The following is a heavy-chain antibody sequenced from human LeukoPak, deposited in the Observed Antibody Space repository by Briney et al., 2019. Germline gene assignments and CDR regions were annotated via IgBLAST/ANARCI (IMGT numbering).Heavy chain of an antibody. Sequence: GESLKISCQGSGYSFTSYWIGWVRQMPGKGLEWMGIIYPGDSDTRYSPSFQGQVTISADKSISTAYLQWSSLKASDTAMYYCARRITMVRGGGWFDPWGQGTLVTVSS. CDR2: IYPGDSDT. CDR3: ARRITMVRGGGWFDP. CDR1: GYSFTSYW. V-gene: IGHV5-51*01. D-gene: IGHD3-10*01. J-gene: IGHJ5*02.